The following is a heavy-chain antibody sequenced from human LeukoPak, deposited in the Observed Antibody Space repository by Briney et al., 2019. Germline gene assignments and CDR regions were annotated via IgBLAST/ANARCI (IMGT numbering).Heavy chain of an antibody. D-gene: IGHD2-21*02. CDR3: AHRRDYNGDWDGGLFDF. V-gene: IGHV2-5*02. CDR2: AYWDDDN. CDR1: GFSLTSRPEG. J-gene: IGHJ4*02. Sequence: SGPTLVKPTATLTLTCSLSGFSLTSRPEGVGWVRQPPGEALEWLAFAYWDDDNRYNPSLRSRLTATKDTSKSQVFLTMTNLDPVDTGTYYCAHRRDYNGDWDGGLFDFWGQGILVTVSS.